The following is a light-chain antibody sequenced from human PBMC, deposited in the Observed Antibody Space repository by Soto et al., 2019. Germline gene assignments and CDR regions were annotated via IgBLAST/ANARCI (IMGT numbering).Light chain of an antibody. J-gene: IGKJ1*01. CDR2: DAS. Sequence: ETVMTHSPATLSVSTGERATLTCTPSQSVSSALAWYQQKPGLPPRLLIYDASTRATGIPARFSGSGSGTDFTLTISSLQSQDFAVYYCQQYNNWPPWTFGQGTKVDIK. CDR1: QSVSSA. CDR3: QQYNNWPPWT. V-gene: IGKV3-15*01.